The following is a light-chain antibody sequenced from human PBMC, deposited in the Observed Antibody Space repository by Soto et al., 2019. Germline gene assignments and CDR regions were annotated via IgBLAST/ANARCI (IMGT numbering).Light chain of an antibody. CDR1: QNISSH. J-gene: IGKJ4*01. CDR3: QQSYESPRLP. CDR2: GAS. Sequence: DIHVAQSPSSLSSSVGDRVTITCRAIQNISSHLNWYQEKPGKAPNLLIYGASSLHGGVPSRFSGSGSGTDFTLTISSLQPEDFATYYCQQSYESPRLPFGGGTKVDIK. V-gene: IGKV1-39*01.